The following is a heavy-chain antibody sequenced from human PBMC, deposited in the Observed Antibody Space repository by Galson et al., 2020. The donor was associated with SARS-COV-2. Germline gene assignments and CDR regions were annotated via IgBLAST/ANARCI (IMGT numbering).Heavy chain of an antibody. V-gene: IGHV4-34*01. D-gene: IGHD6-6*01. CDR3: ARGWEYSSPYVDF. CDR2: ISYSGST. CDR1: GGSFSGYY. Sequence: SETLSLTCAVYGGSFSGYYWSWIRQPPGKGLEWIGEISYSGSTNYNPSLKSRVTTSLDMIKKQFSLKLTSLTAADTGVYYCARGWEYSSPYVDFWDQGKMVTVSS. J-gene: IGHJ4*02.